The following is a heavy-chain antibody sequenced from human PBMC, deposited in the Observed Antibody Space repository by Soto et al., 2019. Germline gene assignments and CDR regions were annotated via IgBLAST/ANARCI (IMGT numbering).Heavy chain of an antibody. CDR1: GFSLTTTGVG. D-gene: IGHD1-26*01. CDR3: VHRGGGSYWYYFDF. CDR2: IYWDDDK. Sequence: QITLKESGPTLVKPTQTLTLTCTFSGFSLTTTGVGVGWIRQPPGKALEWLALIYWDDDKRYSPSLKRRLTISKDTSNIQMVLTRTNMDPVDTGTYYCVHRGGGSYWYYFDFWGQGTLVTVSS. J-gene: IGHJ4*02. V-gene: IGHV2-5*02.